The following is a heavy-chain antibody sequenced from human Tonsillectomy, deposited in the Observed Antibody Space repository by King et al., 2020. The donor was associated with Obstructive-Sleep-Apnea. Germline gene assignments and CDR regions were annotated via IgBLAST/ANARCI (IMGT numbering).Heavy chain of an antibody. D-gene: IGHD3-10*01. V-gene: IGHV4-39*07. J-gene: IGHJ4*02. Sequence: QLQESGPGLVKPSETLSLTCTVSGGSISSSSYYWGWIRQPPGKGLEWIGSIYYSGSTYYNPSLKSRVTISVDTSKNQFSLKLSSVTAADTAVYYCASSNSGSYYPELDYWGKGTLVTVSS. CDR1: GGSISSSSYY. CDR3: ASSNSGSYYPELDY. CDR2: IYYSGST.